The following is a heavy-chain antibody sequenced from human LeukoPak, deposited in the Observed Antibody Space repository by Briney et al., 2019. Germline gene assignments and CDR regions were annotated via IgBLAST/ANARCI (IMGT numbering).Heavy chain of an antibody. Sequence: ASVKVSCKASGGTFSSYTINWVRQAPGQGLEWMGGIIPVFGTANYVQKFQGRVTITADESTSTAYMELSSLRSEDTAVYYCARGFRQLTNWFDPWGQGTLVTVSS. V-gene: IGHV1-69*13. CDR1: GGTFSSYT. J-gene: IGHJ5*02. CDR2: IIPVFGTA. CDR3: ARGFRQLTNWFDP. D-gene: IGHD6-13*01.